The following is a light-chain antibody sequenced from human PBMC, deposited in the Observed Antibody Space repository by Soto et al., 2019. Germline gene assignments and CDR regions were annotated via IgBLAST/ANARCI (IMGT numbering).Light chain of an antibody. J-gene: IGLJ1*01. CDR3: SSYTITITYV. CDR2: EVS. Sequence: QSVLTQPPSVSGSPGQSVTISCTGTSSDVGSYNRVSWYQQPPGTAPKLMIYEVSNRPSGVPDRFSGSKSGNTASLTISGLQAEDEADYYCSSYTITITYVYGTGTKLTVL. CDR1: SSDVGSYNR. V-gene: IGLV2-18*02.